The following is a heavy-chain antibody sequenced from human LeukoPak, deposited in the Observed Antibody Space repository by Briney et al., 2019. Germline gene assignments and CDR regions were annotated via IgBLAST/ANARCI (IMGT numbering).Heavy chain of an antibody. D-gene: IGHD3-16*01. Sequence: GGSLRLSCAASGFTVSNNSMSWVRQAPGTGLEWVSLIYSDGSTSYANSVRGRFTISRDNSKNTLYLHMDSQRAEDTAVYYCSRARGGYGLPFDYWGQGTLVTVSS. CDR1: GFTVSNNS. CDR3: SRARGGYGLPFDY. V-gene: IGHV3-53*01. J-gene: IGHJ4*02. CDR2: IYSDGST.